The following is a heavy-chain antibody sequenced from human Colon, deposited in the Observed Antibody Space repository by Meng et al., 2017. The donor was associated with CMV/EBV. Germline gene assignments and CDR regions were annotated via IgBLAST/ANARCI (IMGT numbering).Heavy chain of an antibody. J-gene: IGHJ4*02. Sequence: GGSLRLSCATSGFTFSSYTMHWVRQAPGKGLEWVSSISGGGTSTYYADSVKGRFTISRDTPKNTLFLQLNSLRAEDTAVYYCARGVIAVGQRHYFDHWGQGTLVTVSS. D-gene: IGHD6-19*01. CDR3: ARGVIAVGQRHYFDH. CDR1: GFTFSSYT. CDR2: ISGGGTST. V-gene: IGHV3-23*01.